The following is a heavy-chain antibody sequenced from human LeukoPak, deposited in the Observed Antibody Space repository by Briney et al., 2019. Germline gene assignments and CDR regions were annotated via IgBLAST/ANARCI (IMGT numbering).Heavy chain of an antibody. CDR2: IYYSGST. Sequence: SETLSLTCTVSGGSISSGDYYWSWIRQPPGKGLEWIGYIYYSGSTYYNPSLKSRVTISVDTSKNQFSLKLSSVTAADTAVYYCAALTGVYAFDIWGQGTMVTVSS. D-gene: IGHD7-27*01. J-gene: IGHJ3*02. CDR1: GGSISSGDYY. CDR3: AALTGVYAFDI. V-gene: IGHV4-30-4*08.